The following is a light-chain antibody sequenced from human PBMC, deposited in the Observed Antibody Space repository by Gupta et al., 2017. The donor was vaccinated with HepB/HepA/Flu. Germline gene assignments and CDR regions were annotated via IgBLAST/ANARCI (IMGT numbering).Light chain of an antibody. CDR1: QNIDHF. Sequence: DIQMTQSPSSLSASIGDRVTITCRASQNIDHFFNWYQQKPGKAPNLLIYATSTLQSGVPSRFSGAGSGTDFTLTISSLQPEDFATYYWQQRYSVPWKLGKGTKVKIK. V-gene: IGKV1-39*01. CDR3: QQRYSVPWK. CDR2: ATS. J-gene: IGKJ1*01.